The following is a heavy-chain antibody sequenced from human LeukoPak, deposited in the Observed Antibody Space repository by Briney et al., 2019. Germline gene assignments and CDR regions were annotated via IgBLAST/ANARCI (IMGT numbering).Heavy chain of an antibody. Sequence: EGSLRLSCAASGFTFSSYSMNWVRQAPGEGLEWVSSISSSSDYIYYADSLKGRFTVSRDNAKNSLYLQMNSLRAEDTAVYYCVRDGGMTLQRRFFFDYWGRGTLVTVSS. V-gene: IGHV3-21*01. D-gene: IGHD1-26*01. CDR2: ISSSSDYI. CDR3: VRDGGMTLQRRFFFDY. J-gene: IGHJ4*02. CDR1: GFTFSSYS.